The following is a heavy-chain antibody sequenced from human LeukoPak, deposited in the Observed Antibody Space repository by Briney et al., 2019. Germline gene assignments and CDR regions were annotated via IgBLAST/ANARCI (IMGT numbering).Heavy chain of an antibody. CDR2: IGSTSNYI. CDR3: TGHHQAYSRTY. Sequence: PGGSLRLSCAASGFTFSSYSMNWVRQAPGKGLEWVSSIGSTSNYIYYADSVKGRFTISRDNAKDTLYLQMNSLRAEDTAVYYCTGHHQAYSRTYWGQGTQVTVSS. D-gene: IGHD6-13*01. V-gene: IGHV3-21*01. CDR1: GFTFSSYS. J-gene: IGHJ4*02.